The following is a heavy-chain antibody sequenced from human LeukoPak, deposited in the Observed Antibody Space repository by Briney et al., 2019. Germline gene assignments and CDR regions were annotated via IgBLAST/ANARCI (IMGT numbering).Heavy chain of an antibody. CDR3: ARDLYDEGIEGPSWYFDL. CDR2: IRYDGSNK. V-gene: IGHV3-30*02. CDR1: GFTFSSYG. Sequence: GGSLRLSCAASGFTFSSYGMHWVRQAPGKGLEWVAFIRYDGSNKYYADSVKGRFTISRDNSKNTLYLQMNSLRAEDTAVYYCARDLYDEGIEGPSWYFDLWGRGTLVTVSS. J-gene: IGHJ2*01. D-gene: IGHD3-22*01.